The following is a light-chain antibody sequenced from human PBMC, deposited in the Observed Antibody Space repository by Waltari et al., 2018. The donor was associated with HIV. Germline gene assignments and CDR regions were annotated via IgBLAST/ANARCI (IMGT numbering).Light chain of an antibody. V-gene: IGLV7-46*01. CDR2: DAT. J-gene: IGLJ3*02. Sequence: QTVVTQEPSLTVSPGGTVTLPCGSTTGTVTSDPHPYWFQQKPGQAPRTLIYDATDKHSWTPARFSPSCLGGKAARTLTAAQREDEADYYCLLSYGSVRLFGGGTRLTV. CDR1: TGTVTSDPH. CDR3: LLSYGSVRL.